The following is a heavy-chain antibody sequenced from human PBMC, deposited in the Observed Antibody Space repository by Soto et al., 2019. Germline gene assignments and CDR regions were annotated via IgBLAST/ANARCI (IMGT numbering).Heavy chain of an antibody. V-gene: IGHV4-59*01. J-gene: IGHJ4*02. CDR3: ARVNWNRGGFDY. CDR1: GGSISSYY. CDR2: IYYSGST. D-gene: IGHD1-1*01. Sequence: SETLSLTCTVSGGSISSYYWSWIRQPPGKGLEWIGYIYYSGSTNYNPSLKSRVTISVDTSKNQFSLKLSSVTAADTAVYYCARVNWNRGGFDYWGQGTLVTVSS.